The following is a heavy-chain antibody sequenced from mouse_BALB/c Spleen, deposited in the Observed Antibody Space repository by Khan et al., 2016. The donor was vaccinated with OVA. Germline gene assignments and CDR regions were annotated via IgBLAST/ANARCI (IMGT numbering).Heavy chain of an antibody. J-gene: IGHJ1*01. V-gene: IGHV3-5*02. D-gene: IGHD1-1*01. CDR2: IYYSGTV. Sequence: VQLKESGPGLVKPSQTVSLTCTVTGISITSGNYRWSWIRQFPGNKLEWIGNIYYSGTVTYNPSLTSRTTITRDTSKNQFFLEMNSLTAEDTATYYGARDYGSLYWFFEVWGAGTTVTVSS. CDR3: ARDYGSLYWFFEV. CDR1: GISITSGNYR.